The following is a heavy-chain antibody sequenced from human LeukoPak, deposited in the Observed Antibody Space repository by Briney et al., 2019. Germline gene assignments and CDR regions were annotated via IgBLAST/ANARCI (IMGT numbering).Heavy chain of an antibody. CDR1: GFTFSNYW. D-gene: IGHD2-21*02. J-gene: IGHJ4*02. Sequence: GGSLRLSCTASGFTFSNYWMSWVRQTPEKGLEWVANIKQDGSETVYVDSVKGRFTISRDNAQSSLYLQMNSLRAEDTAVYYCARSLNTYCGGDRPPDYWGQGTLVTVSS. V-gene: IGHV3-7*05. CDR2: IKQDGSET. CDR3: ARSLNTYCGGDRPPDY.